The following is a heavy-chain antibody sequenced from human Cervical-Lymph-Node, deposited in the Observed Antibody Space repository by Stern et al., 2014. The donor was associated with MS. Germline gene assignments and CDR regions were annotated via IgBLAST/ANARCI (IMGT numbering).Heavy chain of an antibody. Sequence: EVQLVESGGGLVQPGGSLRLSCAASGFTFSSYSMNWVRQAPGKGLEGVSYISSSSSTIYYADSVKGRFTISRDNAKNSLYLQMNSLRDEDTAVYYCAREPPHYGTPVDYWGQGTLVTVSS. CDR3: AREPPHYGTPVDY. V-gene: IGHV3-48*02. CDR1: GFTFSSYS. J-gene: IGHJ4*02. CDR2: ISSSSSTI. D-gene: IGHD3-10*01.